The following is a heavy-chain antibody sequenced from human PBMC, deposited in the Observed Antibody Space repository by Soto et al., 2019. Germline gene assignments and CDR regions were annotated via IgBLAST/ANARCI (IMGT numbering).Heavy chain of an antibody. D-gene: IGHD5-18*01. Sequence: TLSLTCTVSGDSVSSSSYYWTWVRQPPGKGLEWIGYISYSGSTDYNPSLQSRVTISIDTSKNQFSLRLTSVTAADTAFYYCARDIRGYSRAFDYWGQGTLVTVSS. J-gene: IGHJ4*02. CDR3: ARDIRGYSRAFDY. CDR1: GDSVSSSSYY. V-gene: IGHV4-61*01. CDR2: ISYSGST.